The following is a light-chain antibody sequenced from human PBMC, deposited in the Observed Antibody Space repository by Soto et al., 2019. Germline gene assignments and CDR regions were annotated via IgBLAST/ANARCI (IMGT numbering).Light chain of an antibody. CDR1: SGHSSYI. V-gene: IGLV4-60*02. Sequence: QSVLTQSSSASASLGSSVKLTCTLSSGHSSYIIAWHQQQPGKAPRYLMKLEGSGSYNKGSGVPDRFSGSSSGADRYLTIANLQFEDEADYYCETWDSNTHKVFGGGTKLPVL. J-gene: IGLJ2*01. CDR2: LEGSGSY. CDR3: ETWDSNTHKV.